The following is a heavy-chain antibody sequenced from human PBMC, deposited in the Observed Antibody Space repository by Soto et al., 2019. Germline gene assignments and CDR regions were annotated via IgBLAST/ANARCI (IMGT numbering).Heavy chain of an antibody. V-gene: IGHV4-59*12. J-gene: IGHJ6*02. CDR3: ARETGYCSSTSCWDYYYYYGMDV. CDR2: IYYSGST. Sequence: PSETLSLTCTVSGGSISSYYWSWIRQPPGKGLEWIGYIYYSGSTNYNPSLKSRVTISVDTSKNQFSLKLSSVTAADTAVYYCARETGYCSSTSCWDYYYYYGMDVWGQGTTVTVSS. D-gene: IGHD2-2*01. CDR1: GGSISSYY.